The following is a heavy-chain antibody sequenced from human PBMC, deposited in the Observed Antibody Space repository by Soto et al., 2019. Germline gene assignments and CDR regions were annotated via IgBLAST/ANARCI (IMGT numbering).Heavy chain of an antibody. J-gene: IGHJ4*02. Sequence: GGSLRLSCAASGFTFSSYAMSWVRQAPGKGLEWVSAISGSGGSTYYADSVKGRFTISRDNSKNTLYLQMNSLRAEDTAVYYCAKLINLHHSYDSSTTIDYWGQGTLVTVSS. CDR3: AKLINLHHSYDSSTTIDY. D-gene: IGHD3-22*01. CDR1: GFTFSSYA. V-gene: IGHV3-23*01. CDR2: ISGSGGST.